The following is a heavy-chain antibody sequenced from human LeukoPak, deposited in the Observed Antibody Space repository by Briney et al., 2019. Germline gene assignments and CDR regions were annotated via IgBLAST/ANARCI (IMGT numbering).Heavy chain of an antibody. Sequence: PGGSLRLSCAASGFTVSSNYMSWVRQAPGKGLEWVSVVYSGGGTYYADSVKDRFTISKDNSKNTLYLQVNSLRAEDTAMYYCAREAVAVAGHFDYWGQGTLVTVSS. D-gene: IGHD6-19*01. CDR1: GFTVSSNY. CDR2: VYSGGGT. CDR3: AREAVAVAGHFDY. J-gene: IGHJ4*02. V-gene: IGHV3-53*01.